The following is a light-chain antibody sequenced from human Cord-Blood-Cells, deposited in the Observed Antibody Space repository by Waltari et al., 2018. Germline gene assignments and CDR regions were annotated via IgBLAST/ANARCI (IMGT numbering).Light chain of an antibody. CDR1: SSDVGGYNY. J-gene: IGLJ2*01. CDR2: EVS. Sequence: QSALTQPASVSGSPGQSLTISCTGTSSDVGGYNYVSWYQQHPGKAPKLMIYEVSNRPSGVSNRISGSKSVNTASLTISGLQAYEEAVYYCSSYTSSSAPYVVFGGGTNLTVL. CDR3: SSYTSSSAPYVV. V-gene: IGLV2-14*01.